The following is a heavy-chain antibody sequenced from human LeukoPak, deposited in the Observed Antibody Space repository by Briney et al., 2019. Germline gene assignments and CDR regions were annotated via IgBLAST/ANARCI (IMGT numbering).Heavy chain of an antibody. V-gene: IGHV3-53*01. J-gene: IGHJ4*02. CDR1: GFTVSSNY. Sequence: GGSLRLSCAASGFTVSSNYMSWVRQAPGKGLEWVSVFYSGGATYYADPVKGRFTISRDNSKNTLYLQMNSLRAEDTAVYYCTSSSHSSIRFDYWGQGTLVTVSS. D-gene: IGHD6-13*01. CDR3: TSSSHSSIRFDY. CDR2: FYSGGAT.